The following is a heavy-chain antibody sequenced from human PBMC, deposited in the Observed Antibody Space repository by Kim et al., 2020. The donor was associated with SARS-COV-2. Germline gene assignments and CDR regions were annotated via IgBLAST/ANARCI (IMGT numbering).Heavy chain of an antibody. CDR2: VIPLFDTI. Sequence: SVKVSCKASGGTFSSFAINWVRQAPGQGLQWMGGVIPLFDTINYAQMFQGRVTITADESTNTAYMEMSSLKSEDTAVYYCARGRDIVVGPAEGDPFDIWGQGTMVTISS. J-gene: IGHJ3*02. D-gene: IGHD2-2*01. CDR1: GGTFSSFA. CDR3: ARGRDIVVGPAEGDPFDI. V-gene: IGHV1-69*13.